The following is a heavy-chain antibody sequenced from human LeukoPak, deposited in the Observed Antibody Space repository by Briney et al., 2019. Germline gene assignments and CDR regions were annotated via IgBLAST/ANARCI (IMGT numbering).Heavy chain of an antibody. CDR2: VHYSGGS. Sequence: SETLSLTCTVSGGSISSSTYYWGWIRQSPGKGLEWIGSVHYSGGSYYNPSLKSRVTISLNTSKNQFSLKLSSVTAADTAVYYCARGIIVVVPAAINWFDPWGQGTLVTVSS. V-gene: IGHV4-39*07. CDR1: GGSISSSTYY. J-gene: IGHJ5*02. CDR3: ARGIIVVVPAAINWFDP. D-gene: IGHD2-2*01.